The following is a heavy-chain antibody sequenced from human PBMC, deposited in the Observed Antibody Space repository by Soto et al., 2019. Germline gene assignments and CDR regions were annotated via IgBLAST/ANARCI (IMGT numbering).Heavy chain of an antibody. D-gene: IGHD3-16*01. Sequence: ASVKVSCKASGHTFNSYGFNWVRQAPGQGLEWMGWISAYNGNTKYAQKIQGRVTLTTDTSTNTAYMELRSLRSDDTAVYYCARDLSMGGTDAFDIWGQGTIVTVSS. J-gene: IGHJ3*02. CDR2: ISAYNGNT. CDR3: ARDLSMGGTDAFDI. CDR1: GHTFNSYG. V-gene: IGHV1-18*01.